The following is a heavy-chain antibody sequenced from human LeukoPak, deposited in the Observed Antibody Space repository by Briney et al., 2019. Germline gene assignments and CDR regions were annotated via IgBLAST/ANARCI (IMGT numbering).Heavy chain of an antibody. J-gene: IGHJ6*02. CDR1: GYTFTGYY. V-gene: IGHV1-2*02. D-gene: IGHD4-17*01. CDR2: INPNSGGT. CDR3: ARADSFYGDYGAYYSYGMDV. Sequence: GASVKVSCKASGYTFTGYYMHWVRQAPGQGLEWMGWINPNSGGTNYAQKVQGRVTMTRDTSISTAYMELSRLRSDDTAVYYCARADSFYGDYGAYYSYGMDVWGQGTTVTVSS.